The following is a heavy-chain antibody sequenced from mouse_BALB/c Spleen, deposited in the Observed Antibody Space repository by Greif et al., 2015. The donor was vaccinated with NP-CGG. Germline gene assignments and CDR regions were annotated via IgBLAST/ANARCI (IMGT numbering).Heavy chain of an antibody. Sequence: EVKLVESGGGLVQPGGSLRLSCATSGFTFSVFYMEWVRQPPGKRLEWIAASRNKANDYTTEYSASVKGRFIVSRDTSQSILYLQMNALRAEDTAIYYCARDAIYAWFAYWGQGTLVTVSA. D-gene: IGHD2-12*01. V-gene: IGHV7-1*02. CDR2: SRNKANDYTT. CDR3: ARDAIYAWFAY. J-gene: IGHJ3*01. CDR1: GFTFSVFY.